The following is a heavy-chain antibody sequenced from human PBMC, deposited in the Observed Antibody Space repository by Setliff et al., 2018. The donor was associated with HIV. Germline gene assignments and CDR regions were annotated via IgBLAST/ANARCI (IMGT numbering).Heavy chain of an antibody. CDR3: APVSSGWFDP. J-gene: IGHJ5*02. D-gene: IGHD2-2*01. CDR1: GGTFSSYS. CDR2: IIIG. V-gene: IGHV1-69*10. Sequence: SVKVSCKASGGTFSSYSVTWVRQAPGQGLEWMGGIIIGNYAQKFQGRVTITADESTSTAYMELSSLRSEDTAMYYCAPVSSGWFDPWGQGTLVTVSS.